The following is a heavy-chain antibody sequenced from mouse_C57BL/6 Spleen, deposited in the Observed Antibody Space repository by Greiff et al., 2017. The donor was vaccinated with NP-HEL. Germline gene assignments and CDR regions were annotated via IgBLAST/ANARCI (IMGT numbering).Heavy chain of an antibody. D-gene: IGHD2-4*01. J-gene: IGHJ2*01. CDR3: AREDYDEGYYFDY. CDR1: GFTFSDYG. Sequence: EVHLVESGGGLVKPGGSLKLSCAASGFTFSDYGMHWVRQAPEKGLEWVAYISSGSSTIYYADTVKGRFTISRDNAKNTLFLQMTSLRSEDTAMYYCAREDYDEGYYFDYWGQGTTLTVSS. CDR2: ISSGSSTI. V-gene: IGHV5-17*01.